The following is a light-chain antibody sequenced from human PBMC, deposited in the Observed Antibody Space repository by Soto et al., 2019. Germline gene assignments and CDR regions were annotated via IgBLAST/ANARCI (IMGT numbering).Light chain of an antibody. J-gene: IGKJ2*01. V-gene: IGKV3-20*01. CDR2: GAS. CDR1: QSVSSSY. Sequence: EIVLTQSPGTLSLSPGERATLSCRASQSVSSSYLAWYQQKPGQAPRLLIYGASSRATGIPDRFSGSGSGTDSTLTISRLEPEDCAVYYYQQYGSSPYTFGQGTKLEIK. CDR3: QQYGSSPYT.